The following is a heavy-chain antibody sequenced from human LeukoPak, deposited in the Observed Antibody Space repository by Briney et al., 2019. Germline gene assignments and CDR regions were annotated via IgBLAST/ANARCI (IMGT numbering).Heavy chain of an antibody. D-gene: IGHD3-3*01. V-gene: IGHV3-11*04. CDR2: ISSSGDSI. CDR1: GFTFSDYY. Sequence: GGSLRLSCAASGFTFSDYYINWIRQAPGKGLEWVSYISSSGDSIYYADSVKGRFTISRDNAKNSLYLQMNSLRAEDTAVYYCARSARLMKGVVEVTALDDWGQGTLVTVSS. J-gene: IGHJ4*02. CDR3: ARSARLMKGVVEVTALDD.